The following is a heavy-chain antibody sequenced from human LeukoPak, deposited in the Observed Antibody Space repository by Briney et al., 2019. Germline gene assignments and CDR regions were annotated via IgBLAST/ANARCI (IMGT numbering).Heavy chain of an antibody. CDR3: ARHFFSDIVVVPAAILNWFDP. J-gene: IGHJ5*02. V-gene: IGHV4-39*01. Sequence: PSETLSLTCTVSGGSISSSSYYWGWIRQPPGKGLEWIGSIYYSGSTYYNPSLKSRVTISVDTSKNQFSLKLSSVTAADTAVYYCARHFFSDIVVVPAAILNWFDPWGQRTLVTVSS. CDR2: IYYSGST. CDR1: GGSISSSSYY. D-gene: IGHD2-2*01.